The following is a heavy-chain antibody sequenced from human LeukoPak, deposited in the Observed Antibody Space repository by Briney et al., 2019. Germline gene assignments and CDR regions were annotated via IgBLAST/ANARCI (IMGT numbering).Heavy chain of an antibody. CDR1: GYTFTSYD. J-gene: IGHJ6*03. CDR3: ARVAPVFGSRNDFWSGYPPVHYMDV. V-gene: IGHV1-8*03. Sequence: VASVKVSCKASGYTFTSYDINWVRQATGQGLEWMGWMNPNSGNTGYAQKFQGRVTITRNTSISTAYMELSSLRSEDTAVYYCARVAPVFGSRNDFWSGYPPVHYMDVWGKGTTVTVSS. CDR2: MNPNSGNT. D-gene: IGHD3-3*01.